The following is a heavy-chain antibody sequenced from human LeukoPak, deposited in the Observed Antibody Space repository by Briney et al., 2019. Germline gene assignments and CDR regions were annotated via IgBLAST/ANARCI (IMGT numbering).Heavy chain of an antibody. CDR1: GGSISSGGYY. CDR3: ASSGYSSGWYSSYWYFDL. Sequence: SETLSLTCTVSGGSISSGGYYWSWIRQHPGKGLGWIGYIYYSGSTYYNPSLKSRVTISVDTSKNQFSLKLSSVTAADTAVYYCASSGYSSGWYSSYWYFDLWGRGNLVTVSS. D-gene: IGHD6-19*01. J-gene: IGHJ2*01. CDR2: IYYSGST. V-gene: IGHV4-31*03.